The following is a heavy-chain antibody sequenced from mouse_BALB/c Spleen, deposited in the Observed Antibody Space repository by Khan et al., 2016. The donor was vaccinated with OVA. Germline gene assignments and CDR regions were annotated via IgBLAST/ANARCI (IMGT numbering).Heavy chain of an antibody. CDR2: IWSGGST. Sequence: QVQLKQSGPGLVQPSQSLSITCTVSGFSLTTSGVHWVRQSPGKGLEWLGVIWSGGSTDYDAAFISRLSISKDSSKSQVFFKMTSLQVNDTAIYYCARNYDYDEGLAYWGQGTLVTVSA. CDR3: ARNYDYDEGLAY. D-gene: IGHD2-4*01. V-gene: IGHV2-2*02. J-gene: IGHJ3*01. CDR1: GFSLTTSG.